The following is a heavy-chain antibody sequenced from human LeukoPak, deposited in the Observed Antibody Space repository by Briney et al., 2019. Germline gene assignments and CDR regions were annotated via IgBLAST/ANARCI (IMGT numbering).Heavy chain of an antibody. CDR2: IYYSGTT. CDR3: AKGAGGFSYYNWFDP. D-gene: IGHD5-18*01. J-gene: IGHJ5*02. CDR1: GYSISSGYY. V-gene: IGHV4-38-2*02. Sequence: SETLSLTCTVSGYSISSGYYWGWIRQPPGKGLEWIGSIYYSGTTHYSPSLESRVTISVDTSKNQFSLKLASVTAADTAIYYCAKGAGGFSYYNWFDPWGQGTLVTVSS.